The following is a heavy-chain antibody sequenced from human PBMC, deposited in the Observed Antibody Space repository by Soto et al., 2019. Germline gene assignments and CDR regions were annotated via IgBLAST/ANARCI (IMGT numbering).Heavy chain of an antibody. CDR3: AREYANSPEAFDY. D-gene: IGHD2-2*01. Sequence: AGTLSLTCSVSGDSVNSDYFYWTWIRQPPGKGLEWIGYIYSSGRTNYNPSLRSRVTISLDTSRNQFSLMLSSVTAADTAVFYCAREYANSPEAFDYWGRGTLVTVSS. CDR2: IYSSGRT. V-gene: IGHV4-61*01. CDR1: GDSVNSDYFY. J-gene: IGHJ4*02.